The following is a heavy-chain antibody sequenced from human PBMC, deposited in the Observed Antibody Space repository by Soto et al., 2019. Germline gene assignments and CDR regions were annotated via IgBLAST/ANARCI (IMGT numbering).Heavy chain of an antibody. D-gene: IGHD1-26*01. CDR2: INPNSGGT. CDR3: ARDAPRNTPWDGTDV. J-gene: IGHJ6*02. CDR1: GYTFTGYY. V-gene: IGHV1-2*02. Sequence: QVQLVQSGAEVKKPGASVKVSCKASGYTFTGYYMHWVRQAPGQGLEWMGWINPNSGGTNYAQKFQGRVTMTRDTSISTAYMELSRLRSDDTAVYYCARDAPRNTPWDGTDVWGQGTTVTVSS.